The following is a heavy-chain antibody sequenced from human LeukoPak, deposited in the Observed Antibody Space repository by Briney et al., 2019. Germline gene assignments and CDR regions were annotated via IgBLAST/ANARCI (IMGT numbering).Heavy chain of an antibody. CDR2: ISSSSSTI. CDR1: GFTFSSYS. CDR3: ARDSSGYYSDYFDY. D-gene: IGHD3-22*01. J-gene: IGHJ4*02. Sequence: GGSLRLSCAASGFTFSSYSMNWVRQAPGKGLEWVSYISSSSSTIYYADSVKGRFTISRDNAKNSLYLQMNSLRAEDTAVYYCARDSSGYYSDYFDYWGQGTLVTVSS. V-gene: IGHV3-48*04.